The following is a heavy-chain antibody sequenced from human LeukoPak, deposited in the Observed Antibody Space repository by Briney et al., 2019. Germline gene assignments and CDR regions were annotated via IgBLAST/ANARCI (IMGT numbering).Heavy chain of an antibody. CDR2: INPSGGST. D-gene: IGHD3-22*01. V-gene: IGHV1-46*01. J-gene: IGHJ4*02. Sequence: ASVKVSCKASGYTFTSYYMHWVRQAPGQGLEWMGIINPSGGSTSYAQKFQGRVTMTGDMSTSTVYMELSSLRSEDTAVYYCARVLRGYYDSSGYFLGYWGQGTLVTVSS. CDR3: ARVLRGYYDSSGYFLGY. CDR1: GYTFTSYY.